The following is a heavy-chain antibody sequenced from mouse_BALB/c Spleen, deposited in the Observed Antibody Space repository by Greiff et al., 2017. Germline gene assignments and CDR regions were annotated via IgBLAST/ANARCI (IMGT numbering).Heavy chain of an antibody. CDR3: ARDETKFDY. J-gene: IGHJ2*01. Sequence: EVQVVESGGGLVQPGGSLKLSCAASGFNFSNYGMSWVRQTPDKGLELVATINGNGGSTYYPDSVKGRFTISRDNAKNTLYLQMSSLTSEDTAMYCCARDETKFDYWGEGTTLTVSS. CDR1: GFNFSNYG. CDR2: INGNGGST. V-gene: IGHV5-6-3*01.